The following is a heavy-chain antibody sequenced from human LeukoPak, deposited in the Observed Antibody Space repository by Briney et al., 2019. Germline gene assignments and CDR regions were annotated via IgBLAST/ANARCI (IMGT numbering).Heavy chain of an antibody. J-gene: IGHJ6*04. V-gene: IGHV3-43D*03. CDR3: AKDGREWPPLPDV. Sequence: GGSLRLSCAASGFTFDDYAMHWVRQAPGKGLEWVSLISWDGGSTYYADSVKSRFTISRDNGKDSLYLQMNSLRAEDTALYYCAKDGREWPPLPDVWGKGTTVTVSS. D-gene: IGHD3-3*01. CDR1: GFTFDDYA. CDR2: ISWDGGST.